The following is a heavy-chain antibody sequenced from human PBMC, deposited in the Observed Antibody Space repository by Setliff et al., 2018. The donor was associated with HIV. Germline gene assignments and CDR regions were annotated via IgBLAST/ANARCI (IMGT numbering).Heavy chain of an antibody. CDR2: ISSSGSTK. CDR3: ARVRDYSDSSGYTYYIDN. D-gene: IGHD3-22*01. J-gene: IGHJ4*02. Sequence: PGGSLRLSCVASGFTFSDYYMTWIRQAPGKGLEWISYISSSGSTKYYADSVKARFTISRDNDKNSLYLQMTSLRAEDTALYYCARVRDYSDSSGYTYYIDNWGQGTLVTVSS. V-gene: IGHV3-11*04. CDR1: GFTFSDYY.